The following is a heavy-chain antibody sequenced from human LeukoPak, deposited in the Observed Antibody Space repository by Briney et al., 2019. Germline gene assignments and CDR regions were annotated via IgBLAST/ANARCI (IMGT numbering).Heavy chain of an antibody. CDR1: GFTFSSYA. Sequence: GGSLRLSCAASGFTFSSYAMSWVRQAPGKGLEWVSAISGSGGSTYYADSVKGRFTISRDNSKNTLYLQMNSLRADDTAVYYCASHQIRRPLYYYDSSGYRYWGQGTLVTVSS. D-gene: IGHD3-22*01. V-gene: IGHV3-23*01. J-gene: IGHJ4*02. CDR3: ASHQIRRPLYYYDSSGYRY. CDR2: ISGSGGST.